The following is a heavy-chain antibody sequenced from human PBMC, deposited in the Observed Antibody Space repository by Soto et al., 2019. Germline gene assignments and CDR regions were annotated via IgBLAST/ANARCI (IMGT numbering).Heavy chain of an antibody. V-gene: IGHV4-4*07. CDR2: IYTSGST. J-gene: IGHJ4*02. D-gene: IGHD3-3*01. CDR1: GGSISSYY. Sequence: QVQLQESGPGLVKPSETLSLTCTVSGGSISSYYWSWIRQPAGKGLEWIGRIYTSGSTNYNPSLESRVTMSVDTSKNQFSLKLSSVTAADTAVYYCARSEGDFWSGYSLTYYFDYWGQGTLVTVSS. CDR3: ARSEGDFWSGYSLTYYFDY.